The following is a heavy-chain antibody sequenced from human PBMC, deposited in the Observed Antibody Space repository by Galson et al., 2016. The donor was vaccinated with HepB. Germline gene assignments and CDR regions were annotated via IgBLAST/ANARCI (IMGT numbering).Heavy chain of an antibody. Sequence: SLRLSCAASGFTFDNYAMHWVRQAPGKGLEWVSVTSYDESNKYYADSVKGRFTISRDNSKNTVFLQMNSLRAEDTAGYYCARGAGNWYFDLWGRGTLVTVSS. CDR2: TSYDESNK. V-gene: IGHV3-30-3*01. D-gene: IGHD6-13*01. CDR1: GFTFDNYA. CDR3: ARGAGNWYFDL. J-gene: IGHJ2*01.